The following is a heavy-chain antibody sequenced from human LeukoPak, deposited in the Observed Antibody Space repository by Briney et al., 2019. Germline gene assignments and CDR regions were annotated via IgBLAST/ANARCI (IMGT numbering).Heavy chain of an antibody. Sequence: SETLSLTCTVSGGSISSITYYWGWIRQPPGKGLEWVGHMYYRGNTFYNPSLKSRVTISVDTSKNQFSLKLRSVTAADTAVYYCARLFGNYQNYFDYWGQGTLVTVSS. J-gene: IGHJ4*02. CDR3: ARLFGNYQNYFDY. CDR2: MYYRGNT. D-gene: IGHD1-7*01. V-gene: IGHV4-39*07. CDR1: GGSISSITYY.